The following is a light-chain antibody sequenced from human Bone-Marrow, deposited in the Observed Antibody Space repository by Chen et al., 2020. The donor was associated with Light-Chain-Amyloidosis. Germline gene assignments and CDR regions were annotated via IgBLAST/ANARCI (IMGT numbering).Light chain of an antibody. CDR1: SSNIGAGYD. CDR3: QADDDSPKDYG. Sequence: QSVLTQPPSVSGAPGQGVTIPCAGSSSNIGAGYDVCWYQQLPGTAPRFLIYGHTQWPSGVPDRLSDSGAGTSAYWASTDLQADEEADDDCQADDDSPKDYGFGTGTRVTVL. V-gene: IGLV1-40*01. J-gene: IGLJ1*01. CDR2: GHT.